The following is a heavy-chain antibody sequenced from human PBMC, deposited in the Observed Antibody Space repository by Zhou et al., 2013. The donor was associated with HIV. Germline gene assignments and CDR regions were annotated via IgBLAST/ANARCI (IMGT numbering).Heavy chain of an antibody. Sequence: QVQVAQPAAEVRKPGAPIEITCKTSGYHFINYNIHWVRQAPGQGLEWMGIINPSDGTTAYAQKFQGRVTMTRDSITSTVFLQLRGLRTDDTAVYFCARVVTGSYGRPGPPRVPWGPGAT. CDR3: ARVVTGSYGRPGPPRVP. D-gene: IGHD1-1*01. CDR1: GYHFINYN. V-gene: IGHV1-46*01. CDR2: INPSDGTT. J-gene: IGHJ6*02.